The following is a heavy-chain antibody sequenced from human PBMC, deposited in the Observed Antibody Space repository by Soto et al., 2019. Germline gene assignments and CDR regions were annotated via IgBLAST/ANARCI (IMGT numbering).Heavy chain of an antibody. CDR3: ARVVRDYDILTGLYGMDV. Sequence: PSETLSLTCTVSGGSISSYYWSWIRQPPGKXLEWIGYIYYSGSTNYNPSLKSRVTISVDTSKNQFSLKLSSVTAADTAVYYCARVVRDYDILTGLYGMDVWGQGTTVTVSS. CDR1: GGSISSYY. J-gene: IGHJ6*02. V-gene: IGHV4-59*01. CDR2: IYYSGST. D-gene: IGHD3-9*01.